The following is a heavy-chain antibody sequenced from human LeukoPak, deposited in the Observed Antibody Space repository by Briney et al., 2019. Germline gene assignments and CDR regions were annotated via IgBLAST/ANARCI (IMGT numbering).Heavy chain of an antibody. Sequence: GGSLRLSCAASGFTFSDYYMSWVRQAPGKGLEWVSAISGSGGSTYYADSVKGRFTISRDNSKNTLYLQMNSLRAEDTAVYYCAAHYYDSSGPLDYWGQGTLVTVSS. CDR1: GFTFSDYY. V-gene: IGHV3-23*01. CDR2: ISGSGGST. D-gene: IGHD3-22*01. J-gene: IGHJ4*02. CDR3: AAHYYDSSGPLDY.